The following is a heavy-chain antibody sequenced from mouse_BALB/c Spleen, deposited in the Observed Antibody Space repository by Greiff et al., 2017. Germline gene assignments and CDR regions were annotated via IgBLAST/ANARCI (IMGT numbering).Heavy chain of an antibody. CDR2: INPSTGYT. J-gene: IGHJ2*01. CDR1: GYTFTSYW. CDR3: ARSGLRYYFDY. V-gene: IGHV1-7*01. D-gene: IGHD1-1*01. Sequence: VKLMESGAELAKPGASVKMSCKASGYTFTSYWMHWVKQRPGQGLEWIGYINPSTGYTEYNQKFKDKATLTADKSSSTAYMQLSSLTSEDSAVYYCARSGLRYYFDYWGQGTTLTVSS.